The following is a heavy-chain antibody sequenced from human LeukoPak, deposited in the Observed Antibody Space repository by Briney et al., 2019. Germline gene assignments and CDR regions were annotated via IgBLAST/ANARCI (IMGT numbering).Heavy chain of an antibody. J-gene: IGHJ4*02. Sequence: PGGSLRLSCAASGFTFSNSYMNWVRQAPGKGLEWVSAISGSGGSTYYADSVKGRFTISRDNSKNTLYLQMNSLRAEDTAVYYCAKVVSWWLPFDYWGQGTLVTVSS. CDR3: AKVVSWWLPFDY. V-gene: IGHV3-23*01. D-gene: IGHD2-21*01. CDR1: GFTFSNSY. CDR2: ISGSGGST.